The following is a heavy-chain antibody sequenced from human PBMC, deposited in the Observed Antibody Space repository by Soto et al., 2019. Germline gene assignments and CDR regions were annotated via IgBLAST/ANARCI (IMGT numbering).Heavy chain of an antibody. CDR1: CYTFTNHG. V-gene: IGHV1-18*04. D-gene: IGHD2-8*01. CDR3: ARDLYPLAYYLAY. Sequence: ASVNVSFKAACYTFTNHGISWVRQAPGHGLECMGWVSGYNGKTKYAQELQGRVTMTTETSTSTAYMELRSLRSDDTAVYYCARDLYPLAYYLAYWAQGTLVRVSS. CDR2: VSGYNGKT. J-gene: IGHJ4*02.